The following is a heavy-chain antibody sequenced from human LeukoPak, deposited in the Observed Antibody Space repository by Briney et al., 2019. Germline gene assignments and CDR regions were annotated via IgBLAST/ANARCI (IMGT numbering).Heavy chain of an antibody. J-gene: IGHJ4*02. CDR1: GYSFTSYW. D-gene: IGHD2-21*01. V-gene: IGHV5-51*01. CDR3: ARGTGGAGILFDY. Sequence: GESLKISCKGSGYSFTSYWIGWVRQMPGKGLEWMGIIYPGDFDTRYSPSFQGQVTISADKSLSTAFLQWSSLKASDTAMYYCARGTGGAGILFDYWGQGTLVTVAS. CDR2: IYPGDFDT.